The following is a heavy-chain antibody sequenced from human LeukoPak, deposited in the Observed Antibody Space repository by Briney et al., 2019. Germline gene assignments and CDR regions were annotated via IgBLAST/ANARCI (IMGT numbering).Heavy chain of an antibody. D-gene: IGHD5-18*01. V-gene: IGHV4-34*01. Sequence: SETLSLTCTVSGGSISSYYWSWIRQPPGKGLEWIGEINHSGSTNYNPSLKSRVTISVDTSKNQFSLKLSSVTAADTAVYYCARRGYSYGGRASRRTSFDYWGQGTLVTVSS. J-gene: IGHJ4*02. CDR3: ARRGYSYGGRASRRTSFDY. CDR1: GGSISSYY. CDR2: INHSGST.